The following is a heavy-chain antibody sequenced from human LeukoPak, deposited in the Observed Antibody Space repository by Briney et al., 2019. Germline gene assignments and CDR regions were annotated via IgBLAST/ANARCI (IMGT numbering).Heavy chain of an antibody. CDR2: MNPNSGNT. V-gene: IGHV1-8*01. CDR3: ARGSLLYGSNSGVDY. J-gene: IGHJ4*02. D-gene: IGHD4-23*01. Sequence: ASVKVSCKASGYTFTSYDIKWVRQATGQGLEWMGWMNPNSGNTGYAQKFQGRVTMTRNTSISTAYMELSSLRSADAAVYYCARGSLLYGSNSGVDYWGQGTMVTVSS. CDR1: GYTFTSYD.